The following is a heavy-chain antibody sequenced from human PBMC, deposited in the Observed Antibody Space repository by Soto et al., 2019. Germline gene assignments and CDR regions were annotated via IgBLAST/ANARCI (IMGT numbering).Heavy chain of an antibody. J-gene: IGHJ4*02. Sequence: PGESLKLSCKGSGYSFTNYWIGWVRQMPGKGLEWMGIIYPGDYDTRYSPSFRGQVTISADKSISTAYLQWSSLKASDTAMYYCASGKTGYCSSTMCPFDYWGQGTLVTVSS. CDR2: IYPGDYDT. CDR1: GYSFTNYW. V-gene: IGHV5-51*01. D-gene: IGHD2-2*01. CDR3: ASGKTGYCSSTMCPFDY.